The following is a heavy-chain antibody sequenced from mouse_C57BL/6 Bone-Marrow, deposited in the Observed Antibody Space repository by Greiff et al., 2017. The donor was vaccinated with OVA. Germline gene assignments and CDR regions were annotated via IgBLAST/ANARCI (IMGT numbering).Heavy chain of an antibody. CDR2: IYPGDGDT. Sequence: QVQLKESGAELVKPGASVKISCKASGYAFSSYWMNWVKQRPGKGLEWIGQIYPGDGDTNYNGKFKGKATLTADKSSSTAYMQLSSLTSEDSAVYCCARGGLRRSYYFDYWGQGTTLTVSS. V-gene: IGHV1-80*01. CDR3: ARGGLRRSYYFDY. D-gene: IGHD2-4*01. J-gene: IGHJ2*01. CDR1: GYAFSSYW.